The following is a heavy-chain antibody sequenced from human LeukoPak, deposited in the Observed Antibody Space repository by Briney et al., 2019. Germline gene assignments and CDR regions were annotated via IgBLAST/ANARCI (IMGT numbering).Heavy chain of an antibody. CDR2: INHSGST. V-gene: IGHV4-34*01. J-gene: IGHJ4*02. Sequence: SETLSLTCAVYGGSYSGYYWSWIRQPPGKGQEWIGEINHSGSTNYNPSLKSRVTISVDRSKNQFSLKLSSVTAADTAVYYCARALNGYYDSSGYYGGYFDYWGQGTLVTVSS. CDR1: GGSYSGYY. D-gene: IGHD3-22*01. CDR3: ARALNGYYDSSGYYGGYFDY.